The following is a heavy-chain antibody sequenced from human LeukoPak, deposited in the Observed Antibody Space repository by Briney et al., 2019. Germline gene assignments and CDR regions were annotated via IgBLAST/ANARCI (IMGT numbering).Heavy chain of an antibody. CDR1: NDSINNFY. CDR3: AGHYSSLVMGH. V-gene: IGHV4-4*07. CDR2: VSTSDTP. J-gene: IGHJ4*02. Sequence: SETLSLTCNVSNDSINNFYWTWIRQPAGRGLEWIGTVSTSDTPHYNPSLKSRVAISIDKSKNHFSLRLISVTAADTAVYFCAGHYSSLVMGHWGQGTPVTVSS. D-gene: IGHD2-21*01.